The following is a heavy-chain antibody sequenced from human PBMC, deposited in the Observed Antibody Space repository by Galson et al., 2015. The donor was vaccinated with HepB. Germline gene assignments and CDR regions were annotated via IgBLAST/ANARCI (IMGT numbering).Heavy chain of an antibody. Sequence: SVKVSCKASGYIFSTYGVSWVRQAPGQGLEWMGRITTYNGNTDYAQRFQGRVTMTTDSSTSTAYMELRSLRSDDTAMYYCARGGVATIGGPTFDYWGQGTLVTVSS. D-gene: IGHD5-24*01. V-gene: IGHV1-18*01. CDR1: GYIFSTYG. J-gene: IGHJ4*02. CDR2: ITTYNGNT. CDR3: ARGGVATIGGPTFDY.